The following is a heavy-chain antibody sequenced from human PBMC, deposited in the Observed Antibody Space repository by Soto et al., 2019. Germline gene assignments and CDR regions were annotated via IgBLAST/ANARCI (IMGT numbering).Heavy chain of an antibody. CDR2: ISAYTGNT. Sequence: GASVKVSCKASGYTFASYGISWVRQAPGQGLEWMGWISAYTGNTNYTQRLQGRATMTTDTSTTTAYMELRSLRSDDAAVYYCARDHGGSGSPSLPYRYYYAMDVWGQGTTVTSP. J-gene: IGHJ6*02. D-gene: IGHD3-10*01. V-gene: IGHV1-18*01. CDR1: GYTFASYG. CDR3: ARDHGGSGSPSLPYRYYYAMDV.